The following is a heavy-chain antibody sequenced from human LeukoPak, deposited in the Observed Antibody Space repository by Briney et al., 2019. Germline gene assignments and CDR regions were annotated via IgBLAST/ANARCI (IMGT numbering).Heavy chain of an antibody. D-gene: IGHD3-9*01. CDR3: ARVNSDFLTGCQP. CDR2: ISGDASRT. J-gene: IGHJ5*02. CDR1: GFTFSSDW. V-gene: IGHV3-74*01. Sequence: GGSLRLSCEASGFTFSSDWMHWVRQAPGKGLEWVSRISGDASRTSYADSVKGRFTISRDNAKNTLNLQMNSLRAEDTAVYYCARVNSDFLTGCQPWGQGTLVTVSS.